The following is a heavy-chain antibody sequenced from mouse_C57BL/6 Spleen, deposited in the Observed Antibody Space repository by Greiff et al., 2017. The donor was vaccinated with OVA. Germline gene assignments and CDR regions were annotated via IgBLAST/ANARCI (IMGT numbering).Heavy chain of an antibody. D-gene: IGHD2-4*01. V-gene: IGHV1-54*01. CDR2: INPGSGGT. J-gene: IGHJ4*01. CDR1: GYAFTNYL. CDR3: ARCDYDGYYAMDY. Sequence: QVQLQQSGAELVRPGTSVKVSCKASGYAFTNYLIEWVKQRPGQGLEWIGVINPGSGGTNYNEKFKGKATLTADKSSSTAYMQLSSLTSEDSAVYFGARCDYDGYYAMDYWGQGTSVTVSS.